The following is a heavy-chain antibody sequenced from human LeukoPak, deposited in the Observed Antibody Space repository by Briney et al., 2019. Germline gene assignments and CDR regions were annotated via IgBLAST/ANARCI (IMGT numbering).Heavy chain of an antibody. D-gene: IGHD3-10*01. Sequence: SQTLSLTCTVSGGSISSATYYWSWIRQPAGKGLEWIGRIDTSGSTNYNPSLKSRVTISVDTSKNQFSLRLSSVTAADTAVYYCARLRLLWFGELQPNFDYWGQGTLVTVSS. CDR1: GGSISSATYY. V-gene: IGHV4-61*02. CDR3: ARLRLLWFGELQPNFDY. CDR2: IDTSGST. J-gene: IGHJ4*02.